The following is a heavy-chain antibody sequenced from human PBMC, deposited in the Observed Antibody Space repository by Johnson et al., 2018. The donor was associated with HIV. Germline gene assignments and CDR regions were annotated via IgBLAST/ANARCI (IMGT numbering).Heavy chain of an antibody. V-gene: IGHV3-53*01. D-gene: IGHD3-22*01. CDR3: AREARIVVVEPSDAFDI. J-gene: IGHJ3*02. CDR2: IGPTGNT. Sequence: VQLVESGGGLIQPGGSLRLSCAASGFTVSSNYMSWVRQAPGKGLEWVSAIGPTGNTYYADSVKGRFTISRDNSKNTLSLQMNSLRVEDTAVYYCAREARIVVVEPSDAFDIWGQGTMVTVSS. CDR1: GFTVSSNY.